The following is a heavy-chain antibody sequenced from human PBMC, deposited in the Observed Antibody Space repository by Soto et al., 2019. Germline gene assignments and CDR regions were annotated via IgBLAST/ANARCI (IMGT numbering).Heavy chain of an antibody. CDR1: GFTFSSYG. J-gene: IGHJ4*02. D-gene: IGHD4-4*01. V-gene: IGHV3-30*18. Sequence: QVQLVESGGGVVQPGRSLRLSCAASGFTFSSYGMHWVRQAPGKGLEWVAVISYDGSNKYYADSVKGRFTISRYNSKNTLYLQMNSLRAEDTAVYYCAKDLGYSNAMSYFDYWGQGTLVTVSS. CDR3: AKDLGYSNAMSYFDY. CDR2: ISYDGSNK.